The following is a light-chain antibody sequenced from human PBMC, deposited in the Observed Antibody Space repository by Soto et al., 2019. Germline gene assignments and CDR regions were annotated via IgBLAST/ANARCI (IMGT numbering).Light chain of an antibody. J-gene: IGLJ1*01. CDR2: EVS. V-gene: IGLV2-14*01. Sequence: QSALTQPASVSGSPGQSITISCTGTSSDVCAYNYVSWYQQHPGKAPKLMIYEVSNRPSGVSNRFSGSKSGNTASLTIFGLQAEDEADYYCSSYTSSSSYVFGTGTKVTVL. CDR1: SSDVCAYNY. CDR3: SSYTSSSSYV.